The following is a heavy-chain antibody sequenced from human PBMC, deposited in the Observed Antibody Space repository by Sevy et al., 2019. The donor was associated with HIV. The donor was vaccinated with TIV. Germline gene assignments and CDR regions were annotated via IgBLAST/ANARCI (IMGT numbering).Heavy chain of an antibody. CDR2: ISGSGGST. V-gene: IGHV3-23*01. J-gene: IGHJ3*02. CDR3: AKGAYYDFWSGYYFPIDAFDI. D-gene: IGHD3-3*01. Sequence: GGSLRLSCAASGFTFSSYAMSWVRQAPGKGLEWVSAISGSGGSTYYADSVKGRFTISRDNSKNTLDLQMNSLRAEDTAVYYCAKGAYYDFWSGYYFPIDAFDIWGQGTMVTVSS. CDR1: GFTFSSYA.